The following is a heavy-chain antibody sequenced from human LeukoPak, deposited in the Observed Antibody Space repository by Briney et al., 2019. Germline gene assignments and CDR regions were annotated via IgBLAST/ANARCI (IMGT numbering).Heavy chain of an antibody. CDR1: GGSFSGYY. CDR3: ARYFGAY. Sequence: SETLSLTCAVYGGSFSGYYRRWIRQPPGKGLEWIGEINHSGSTNYNPSLKSRVTISVDTSKNQSSLKLSSVTAADTAVYYCARYFGAYWGQGTLVTVSS. D-gene: IGHD2-21*01. CDR2: INHSGST. J-gene: IGHJ4*02. V-gene: IGHV4-34*01.